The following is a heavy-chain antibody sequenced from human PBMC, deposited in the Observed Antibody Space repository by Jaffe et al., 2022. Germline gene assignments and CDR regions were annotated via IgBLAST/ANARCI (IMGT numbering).Heavy chain of an antibody. J-gene: IGHJ4*02. D-gene: IGHD3-3*01. V-gene: IGHV3-7*01. Sequence: EVQLVESGGGLVQPGGSLRLSCAASGFIFSTYWMSWVRQVPGKGLEWVANIQQDGSEQFYVDSVKGRFTISRDNAKNSLYLQMNSLRAEDTALYYCARSRHILRFLEWSKAYYFDYWGQGTLVTVSS. CDR2: IQQDGSEQ. CDR3: ARSRHILRFLEWSKAYYFDY. CDR1: GFIFSTYW.